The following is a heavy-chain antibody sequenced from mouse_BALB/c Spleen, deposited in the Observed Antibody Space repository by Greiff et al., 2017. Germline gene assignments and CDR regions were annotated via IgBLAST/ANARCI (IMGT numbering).Heavy chain of an antibody. V-gene: IGHV3-6*02. CDR2: ISYDGSN. J-gene: IGHJ2*01. CDR1: GYSITSGYY. CDR3: ARGGYYFDY. Sequence: ESGPGLVKPSQSLSLTCSVTGYSITSGYYWNWIRQFPGNKLEWMGYISYDGSNNYNPSLKNRISITRDTSKNQFFLKLNSVTTEDTATYYCARGGYYFDYWSQGTTLTVSS.